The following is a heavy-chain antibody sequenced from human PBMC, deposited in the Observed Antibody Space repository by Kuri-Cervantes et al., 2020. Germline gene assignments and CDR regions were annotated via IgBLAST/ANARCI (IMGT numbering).Heavy chain of an antibody. CDR1: GFTFSSYG. CDR3: AKQVYYGSGSYSHYYGMDV. CDR2: ISYDGTNK. J-gene: IGHJ6*02. D-gene: IGHD3-10*01. Sequence: GGSLRLSCVVSGFTFSSYGMHWVRQAPGKGLEWVAVISYDGTNKYCADSVKGRFTISRDNSKNTLYMQMNSLRAEDTAVYYCAKQVYYGSGSYSHYYGMDVWGQGTTVTVSS. V-gene: IGHV3-30*18.